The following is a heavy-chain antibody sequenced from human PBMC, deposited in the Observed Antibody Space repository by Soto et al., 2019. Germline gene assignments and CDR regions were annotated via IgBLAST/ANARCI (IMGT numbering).Heavy chain of an antibody. CDR1: GGTFSSLA. CDR3: ARSPGVFDY. J-gene: IGHJ4*02. CDR2: LVPVFGTA. D-gene: IGHD3-10*01. V-gene: IGHV1-69*06. Sequence: QVQLVQSGAEVKKPGSSVKVSCKASGGTFSSLAISWVRQAPGQGLEWMGGLVPVFGTANYEQKFQDRVTITADKSTSTSYMEPSSLRSEDTAVYYCARSPGVFDYWGQGTLVTVSS.